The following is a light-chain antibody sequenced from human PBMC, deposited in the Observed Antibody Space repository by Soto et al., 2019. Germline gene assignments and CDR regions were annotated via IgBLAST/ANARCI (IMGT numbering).Light chain of an antibody. CDR1: SSDVGGYNY. Sequence: QSALTQPASVSGSPGQSITISCTGTSSDVGGYNYVSWYQQHPGKAPKLIIFEVSYRPSGISNRFSASKSGDTASLTISGLQADDEADYDCCSYTDSRTHIFGSGTKVTVL. CDR2: EVS. CDR3: CSYTDSRTHI. J-gene: IGLJ1*01. V-gene: IGLV2-14*01.